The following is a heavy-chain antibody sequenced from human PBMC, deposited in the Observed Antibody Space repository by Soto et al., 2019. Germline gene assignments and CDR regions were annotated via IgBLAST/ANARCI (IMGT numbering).Heavy chain of an antibody. CDR2: IKSKTDGGTT. J-gene: IGHJ3*02. CDR1: GFTFSNAW. V-gene: IGHV3-15*07. CDR3: TTEYYYDSSGYYVDAFDI. Sequence: PGGSLRLSCAASGFTFSNAWMNWVRQAPGKGLEWVGRIKSKTDGGTTDYAAPVKGRFTISRDDSKNTLYLQMNSLKTEDTAVYYCTTEYYYDSSGYYVDAFDIWGQGTMVTVSS. D-gene: IGHD3-22*01.